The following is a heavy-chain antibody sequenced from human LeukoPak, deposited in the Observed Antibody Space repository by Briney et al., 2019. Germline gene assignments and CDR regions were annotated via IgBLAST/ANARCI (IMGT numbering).Heavy chain of an antibody. CDR3: ARVGDEVAYTRGYLDY. J-gene: IGHJ4*02. CDR2: IYSGGST. Sequence: GGSLRLSCAASGFIVSSNYMSWVRQAPGKGLEWVSIIYSGGSTYYADPVRGRFTISRDNSKNTLYLHMNSLRAEDTAVYYCARVGDEVAYTRGYLDYWGQGTLVTVSS. V-gene: IGHV3-53*05. CDR1: GFIVSSNY. D-gene: IGHD3-16*01.